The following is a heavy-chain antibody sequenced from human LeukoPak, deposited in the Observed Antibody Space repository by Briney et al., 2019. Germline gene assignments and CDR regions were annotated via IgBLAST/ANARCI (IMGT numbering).Heavy chain of an antibody. CDR2: INPSGGST. D-gene: IGHD2-15*01. CDR1: GYTFTSYY. J-gene: IGHJ4*02. CDR3: ARDSEYSAYCSGGSCYGLSFDY. V-gene: IGHV1-46*01. Sequence: ASVKVSCEASGYTFTSYYMHWVRQAPGQGLEWMGIINPSGGSTSYAQKFQGRVTMTRDMSTSTVYMELSSLRSEDTAVYYCARDSEYSAYCSGGSCYGLSFDYWGQGTLVTVSS.